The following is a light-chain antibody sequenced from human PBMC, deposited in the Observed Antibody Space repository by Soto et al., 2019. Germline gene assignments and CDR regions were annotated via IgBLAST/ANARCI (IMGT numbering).Light chain of an antibody. V-gene: IGKV3-20*01. Sequence: EVVLTQSPGTLSLSPGERATLSCRASQSVSNNYLAWYQQKPGQSPKLLIFGSSDRATGSPDRFSGSGAGKDFALTISSLEPEDFAVYYCRQYGSSPPYTFGQGTKLEIK. CDR3: RQYGSSPPYT. CDR1: QSVSNNY. J-gene: IGKJ2*01. CDR2: GSS.